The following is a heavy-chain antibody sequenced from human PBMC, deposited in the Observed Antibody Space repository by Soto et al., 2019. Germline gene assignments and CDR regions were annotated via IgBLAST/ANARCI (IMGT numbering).Heavy chain of an antibody. J-gene: IGHJ6*02. D-gene: IGHD6-19*01. CDR2: IIPIFGTA. CDR3: AKVRYSSPMGYYYGMDV. V-gene: IGHV1-69*13. Sequence: SVKVSCKASRVAFSKFIVTWVRQAPGLGLEWVGGIIPIFGTANYAQKFQGRVTITAGESTSTSYMEVNNLRSEDTAVYYCAKVRYSSPMGYYYGMDVWGQGTTVTVSS. CDR1: RVAFSKFI.